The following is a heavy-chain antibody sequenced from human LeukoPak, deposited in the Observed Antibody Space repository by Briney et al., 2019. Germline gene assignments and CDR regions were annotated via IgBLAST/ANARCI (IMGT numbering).Heavy chain of an antibody. D-gene: IGHD5-24*01. V-gene: IGHV3-11*04. J-gene: IGHJ4*02. CDR2: ISNSGSAL. CDR3: ARDPDGASKVDF. CDR1: GFAFSDHY. Sequence: GGSLRLSCAASGFAFSDHYMSWIRRAPGKGLEWVSYISNSGSALYYTDSVKSRFTISRDNAKKSLYLQMDSLRAEDTAVYYCARDPDGASKVDFWGQGTLVTVSS.